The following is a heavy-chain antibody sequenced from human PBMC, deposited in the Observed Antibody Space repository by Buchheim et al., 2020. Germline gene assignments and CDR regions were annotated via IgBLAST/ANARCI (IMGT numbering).Heavy chain of an antibody. J-gene: IGHJ6*02. D-gene: IGHD2-2*01. CDR2: IYIGGST. CDR3: AREVRYCSSTSCYQSSHYYYGMDV. CDR1: GFTVSSNY. V-gene: IGHV3-66*01. Sequence: EVQLVESGGGLVQPGGSLRLSCAASGFTVSSNYMSWVRQAPGKGLEWVSVIYIGGSTYYADSVTGRFTISRDNSKNTLYLQMNSLRAEDTAVYYCAREVRYCSSTSCYQSSHYYYGMDVWGQGTT.